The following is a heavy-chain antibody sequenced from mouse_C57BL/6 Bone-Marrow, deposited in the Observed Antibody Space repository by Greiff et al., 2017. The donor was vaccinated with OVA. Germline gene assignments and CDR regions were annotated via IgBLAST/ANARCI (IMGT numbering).Heavy chain of an antibody. CDR3: ARSGSYDYDWYFDV. V-gene: IGHV1-82*01. Sequence: QVQLQQSGPELVKPGASVKISCKASGYAFSSSWMNWVKQRPGKGLEWIGRIYPGDGDTNYNGKFKGKATLTADKSSSTAYMQLSSLTSEDSAVYVCARSGSYDYDWYFDVWGTGTTVTVSS. J-gene: IGHJ1*03. CDR1: GYAFSSSW. D-gene: IGHD2-4*01. CDR2: IYPGDGDT.